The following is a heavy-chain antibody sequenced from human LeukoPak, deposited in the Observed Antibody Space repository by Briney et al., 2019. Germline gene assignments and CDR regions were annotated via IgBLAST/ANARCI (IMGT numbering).Heavy chain of an antibody. D-gene: IGHD3-22*01. CDR3: ATLTDITMIVVEYYFDY. J-gene: IGHJ4*02. CDR1: GGTFSSYA. Sequence: GASVKVSCKASGGTFSSYAISWVRQAPGQGLEWMGGIIPIFGTANYAQKFQGRVTMTEDTSTDTAYMELSSLRSEDTAVYYCATLTDITMIVVEYYFDYWGQGTLVTVSS. CDR2: IIPIFGTA. V-gene: IGHV1-69*06.